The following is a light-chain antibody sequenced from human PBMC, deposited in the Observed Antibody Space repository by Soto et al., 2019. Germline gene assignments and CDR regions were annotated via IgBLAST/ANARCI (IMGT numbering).Light chain of an antibody. CDR1: SSDVGSYNY. Sequence: QSALTQPPSASGSPGQSVTISCTGSSSDVGSYNYVSWYQQHPGKAPKVLIYDVSQRPSGVPDRFSGSKSGNTASLTVSVLQAEDEADYYCTSYGGSDNLIFGGGTKLTVL. V-gene: IGLV2-8*01. CDR3: TSYGGSDNLI. CDR2: DVS. J-gene: IGLJ2*01.